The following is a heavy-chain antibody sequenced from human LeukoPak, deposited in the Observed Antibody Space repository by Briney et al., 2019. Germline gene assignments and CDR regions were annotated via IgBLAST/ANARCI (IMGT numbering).Heavy chain of an antibody. CDR1: GYTFTSYG. D-gene: IGHD5-18*01. Sequence: ASVKVSCKASGYTFTSYGISWVRQAPGQGLEWMGWISAYNGNTNYAQKLQGRVTMTTDTSTSTAYMELRSLRSNDTAVYYCARDRSVPYSPGGDYWGQGTLVTVSS. J-gene: IGHJ4*02. CDR3: ARDRSVPYSPGGDY. V-gene: IGHV1-18*04. CDR2: ISAYNGNT.